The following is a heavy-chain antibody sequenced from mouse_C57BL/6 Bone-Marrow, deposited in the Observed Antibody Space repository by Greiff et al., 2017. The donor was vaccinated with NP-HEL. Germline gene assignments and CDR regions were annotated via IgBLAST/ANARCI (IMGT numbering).Heavy chain of an antibody. CDR1: GYTFTSYW. J-gene: IGHJ2*01. V-gene: IGHV1-64*01. CDR3: ARSFPYYFDY. CDR2: IHPNSGST. Sequence: QVQLKQPGAELVKPGASVKLSCKASGYTFTSYWMHWVKQRPGQGLEWIGMIHPNSGSTNYNEKFKSKATLTVDKSSSTAYMQLSSLTSEDSTVSYCARSFPYYFDYWGQGTTLTVSS.